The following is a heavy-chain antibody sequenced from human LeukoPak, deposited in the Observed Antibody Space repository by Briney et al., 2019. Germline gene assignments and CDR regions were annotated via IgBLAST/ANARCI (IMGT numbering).Heavy chain of an antibody. J-gene: IGHJ3*02. CDR1: GGSISSYY. V-gene: IGHV4-59*01. CDR3: ARPRMVGATYDAFDI. D-gene: IGHD1-26*01. Sequence: SETLSLTCTVSGGSISSYYWSWIRQPPGKALEWIGYIYYSGSTNYNPSLKSRVTISVDTSKNQFSLKLSSVTAADTAVYYCARPRMVGATYDAFDIWGQGTMVTVPS. CDR2: IYYSGST.